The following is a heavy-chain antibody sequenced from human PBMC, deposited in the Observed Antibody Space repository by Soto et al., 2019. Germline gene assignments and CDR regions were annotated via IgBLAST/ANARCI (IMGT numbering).Heavy chain of an antibody. CDR3: ARAHSSGSPGWYFDL. J-gene: IGHJ2*01. D-gene: IGHD3-22*01. CDR2: IYYSGST. V-gene: IGHV4-31*03. CDR1: GGSINSGGYY. Sequence: QVQLQESGPGLVKPSQTLSLTCTVSGGSINSGGYYWSWIRQHPGKGLEWIGYIYYSGSTYYNPSLKSRVTISVDTSKNQFSLKLSSVTAADTAVYYCARAHSSGSPGWYFDLWGRGTLVTVSS.